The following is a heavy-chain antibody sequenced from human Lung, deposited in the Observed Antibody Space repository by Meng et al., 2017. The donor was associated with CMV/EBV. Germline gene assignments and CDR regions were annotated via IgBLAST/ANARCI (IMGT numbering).Heavy chain of an antibody. V-gene: IGHV1-8*03. Sequence: ASAKVSCYASGYTFTSYDSNWVRQATGQGLEGMGWMNSNSGNTGYAQKFQGRVTITRNTSISTAYIELSSLRSEDTAVYYYATYISGRDLGVGGDSDYWGQGTLVTVSS. CDR1: GYTFTSYD. J-gene: IGHJ4*02. D-gene: IGHD1-26*01. CDR2: MNSNSGNT. CDR3: ATYISGRDLGVGGDSDY.